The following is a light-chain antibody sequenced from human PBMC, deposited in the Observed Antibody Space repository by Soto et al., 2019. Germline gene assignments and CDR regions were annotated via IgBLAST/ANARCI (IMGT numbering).Light chain of an antibody. CDR2: GAS. CDR1: QSVSSN. CDR3: QQYNNWPYT. Sequence: EIVMTQSPATLSVSPGERATLSCRASQSVSSNLAWYQQKPVQAPRLLIYGASTRATGIPDRFSGNGSGTEFTLTISSLQCEDFAVYYCQQYNNWPYTFGQGNKLEIK. J-gene: IGKJ2*01. V-gene: IGKV3-15*01.